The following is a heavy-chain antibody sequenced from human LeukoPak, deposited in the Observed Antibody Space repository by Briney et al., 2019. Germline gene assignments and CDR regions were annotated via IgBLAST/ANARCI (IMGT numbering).Heavy chain of an antibody. J-gene: IGHJ6*02. CDR2: IHYTGST. CDR3: ARDQGCSSTSCPWHYYYGMDV. D-gene: IGHD2-2*01. Sequence: PSETLSLTCTVSGGSFIDYYWSWIRQPPGKRLEWIGYIHYTGSTNYNPSLKSRVTISVDTSKNQFSLKLSSVTAADTAVYYCARDQGCSSTSCPWHYYYGMDVWGQGTTVTVSS. CDR1: GGSFIDYY. V-gene: IGHV4-59*12.